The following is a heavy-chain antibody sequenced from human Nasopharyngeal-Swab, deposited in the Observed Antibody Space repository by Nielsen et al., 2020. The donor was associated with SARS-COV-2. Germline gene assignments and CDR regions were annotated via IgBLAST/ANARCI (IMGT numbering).Heavy chain of an antibody. D-gene: IGHD6-13*01. CDR3: ARGSSRGMFDY. J-gene: IGHJ4*02. CDR2: IGVSGTMT. Sequence: GGSLRLSCAASGFTFSRSALTWVRQAPGKGLEWVSAIGVSGTMTYYADFVRGRFTISRDNSKNTLYLQMNSLRAEDTAVYYCARGSSRGMFDYWSQGTLVTVSS. V-gene: IGHV3-23*01. CDR1: GFTFSRSA.